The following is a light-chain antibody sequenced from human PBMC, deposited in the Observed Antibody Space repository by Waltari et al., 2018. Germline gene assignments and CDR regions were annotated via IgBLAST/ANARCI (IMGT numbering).Light chain of an antibody. CDR3: QQRANWPPLS. J-gene: IGKJ4*01. V-gene: IGKV3-11*01. Sequence: EIVLTQSPATLSLSPGERATLSCRASQSVSTFLAWYQQKPGQAPRLLIYHASNRATGIPARFSGRGSGTNFTLTISSLEPEDFAVYYCQQRANWPPLSFGGGTMVEIK. CDR2: HAS. CDR1: QSVSTF.